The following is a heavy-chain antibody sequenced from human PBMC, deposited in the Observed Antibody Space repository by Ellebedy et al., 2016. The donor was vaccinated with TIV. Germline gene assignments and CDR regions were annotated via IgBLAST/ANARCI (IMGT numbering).Heavy chain of an antibody. J-gene: IGHJ4*02. CDR2: ISYDGSNK. V-gene: IGHV3-30*18. Sequence: PGGSLRLSCAASGFTFSDYGMHWVRQAPGKGLEWVGVISYDGSNKYYADSVKGRFTISRDKSKKTLYLQMNSLRVEDTAVYYCAKGGSSTWYLGRDYWGQGTLVTVSS. D-gene: IGHD6-13*01. CDR3: AKGGSSTWYLGRDY. CDR1: GFTFSDYG.